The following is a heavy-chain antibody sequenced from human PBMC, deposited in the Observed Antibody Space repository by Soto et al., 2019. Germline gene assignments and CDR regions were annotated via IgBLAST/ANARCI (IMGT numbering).Heavy chain of an antibody. Sequence: GGSLRLSCAASGFTFSKYALTWVRQAPGKGLEWVSAVSADGGATNYADSVKGWFTIFRDNSKNTLFLQMNSLTVEDTAVYYCARCVGGGCDS. CDR2: VSADGGAT. D-gene: IGHD2-15*01. J-gene: IGHJ5*01. V-gene: IGHV3-23*01. CDR1: GFTFSKYA. CDR3: ARCVGGGCDS.